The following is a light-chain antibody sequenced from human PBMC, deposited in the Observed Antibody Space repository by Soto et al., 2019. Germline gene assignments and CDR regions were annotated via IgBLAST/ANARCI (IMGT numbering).Light chain of an antibody. CDR2: QAS. CDR1: QSISSW. J-gene: IGKJ1*01. CDR3: QQYNSYSRK. V-gene: IGKV1-5*03. Sequence: DIQMTQSPSTLSASVGDRVTITCRASQSISSWLAWYQQKPGKAPKLLIHQASRLESGVPSRFSGSGSGTEFTLTIRSLQPGDFATYYCQQYNSYSRKFGQGTKVDIK.